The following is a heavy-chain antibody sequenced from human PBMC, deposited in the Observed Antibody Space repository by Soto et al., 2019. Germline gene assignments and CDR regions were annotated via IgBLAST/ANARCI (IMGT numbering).Heavy chain of an antibody. CDR2: IYYTGST. Sequence: SETLCLTCTVSGGSISTYYCSWIRQSPGKGLEWFGYIYYTGSTNYNPSLKSRVTMSVDTSKNQFSLKLSSVTAADTAVYYCATDSSGYYASFDSWGPGTLVTVSS. CDR3: ATDSSGYYASFDS. CDR1: GGSISTYY. J-gene: IGHJ4*02. D-gene: IGHD3-22*01. V-gene: IGHV4-59*01.